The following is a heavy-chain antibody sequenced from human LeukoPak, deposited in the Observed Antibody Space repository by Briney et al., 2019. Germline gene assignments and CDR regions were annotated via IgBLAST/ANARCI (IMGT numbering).Heavy chain of an antibody. Sequence: ASVKVSCKASGYTFTSYGISWVRQAPGQGLEWMGWIGAYNGNTNYAQKLQGRVTMTTDTSTSTAYMELRSLRSDDTAVYYCARVPPYCSSTSCYSYYMDVWGKGTTVTVSS. V-gene: IGHV1-18*01. J-gene: IGHJ6*03. D-gene: IGHD2-2*01. CDR1: GYTFTSYG. CDR2: IGAYNGNT. CDR3: ARVPPYCSSTSCYSYYMDV.